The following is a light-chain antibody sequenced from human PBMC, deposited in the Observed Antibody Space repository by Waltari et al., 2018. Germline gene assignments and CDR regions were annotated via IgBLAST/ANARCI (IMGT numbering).Light chain of an antibody. Sequence: DIQMTQFPSSLSASIGDRVTITCRASQSINRFLNWFQQKPGKAPKVLIYAASNLEGGVPSRFSGSGSGTDFTLIINSLQPEDFATYYCQQSYSSPRTFGGGTKVEIK. CDR1: QSINRF. J-gene: IGKJ4*01. CDR3: QQSYSSPRT. CDR2: AAS. V-gene: IGKV1-39*01.